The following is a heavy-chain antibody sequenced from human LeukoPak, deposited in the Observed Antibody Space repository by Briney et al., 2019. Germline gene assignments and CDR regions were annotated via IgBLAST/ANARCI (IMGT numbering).Heavy chain of an antibody. Sequence: SETLSLTCTVPGGSISSSSYYWGWIRQPPGKGLEWIGSIYYSGSTYYNPSLKSRVTISVDTSKNQFSLKLSSVTAADTAVYYCARIDGYRSGFDYWGQGTLVTVSS. CDR3: ARIDGYRSGFDY. CDR2: IYYSGST. CDR1: GGSISSSSYY. V-gene: IGHV4-39*01. D-gene: IGHD5-24*01. J-gene: IGHJ4*02.